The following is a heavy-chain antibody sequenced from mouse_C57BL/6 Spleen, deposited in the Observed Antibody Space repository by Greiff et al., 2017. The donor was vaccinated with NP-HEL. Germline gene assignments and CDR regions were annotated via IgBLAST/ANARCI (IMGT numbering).Heavy chain of an antibody. J-gene: IGHJ1*03. Sequence: EVQLVESGPVLVKPGASVKMSCKASGYTFTDYYMNWVKQSHGKSLEWIGVINPYNGGTSYNQKFTGKATLTVDKSSSTAYMELNSLTSEDSAVYYYSRSTTVLRYFDVWGKGTTLTVSS. CDR3: SRSTTVLRYFDV. CDR1: GYTFTDYY. D-gene: IGHD1-1*01. V-gene: IGHV1-19*01. CDR2: INPYNGGT.